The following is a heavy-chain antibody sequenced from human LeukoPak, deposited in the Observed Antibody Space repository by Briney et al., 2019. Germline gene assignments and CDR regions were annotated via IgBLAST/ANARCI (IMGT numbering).Heavy chain of an antibody. V-gene: IGHV3-30-3*01. J-gene: IGHJ4*02. D-gene: IGHD6-19*01. CDR1: GFTFSSYA. CDR2: ISYDGSNK. Sequence: PGRSLRLSWAASGFTFSSYAMHWVRQAPGKGLEWVAVISYDGSNKYYADSVKGRFTISRDNSKNTLYLQMNSLRAEDTAVYYCARDPGWPYYFDYWGQGTLVTVSS. CDR3: ARDPGWPYYFDY.